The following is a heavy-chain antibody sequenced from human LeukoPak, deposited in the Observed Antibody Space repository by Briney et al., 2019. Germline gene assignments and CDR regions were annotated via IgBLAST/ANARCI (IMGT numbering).Heavy chain of an antibody. CDR1: GFTFSSYW. CDR3: ARDRGFDY. V-gene: IGHV3-7*01. Sequence: PGGSLRLSCGASGFTFSSYWMSWVRQAPGKGLEWVANIKQDGSEKYYVDSVKGRFTISRDNAKNSLYLQMNSLRAEDTAVYYCARDRGFDYWGQGTLVTVSS. J-gene: IGHJ4*02. CDR2: IKQDGSEK.